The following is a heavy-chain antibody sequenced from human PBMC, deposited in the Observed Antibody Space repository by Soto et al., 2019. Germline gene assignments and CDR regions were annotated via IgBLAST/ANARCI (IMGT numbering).Heavy chain of an antibody. Sequence: QVQLVESGGGVVQPGRSLRLSCAASGFTFSSYAMHWVRQAPGKGLEWVAVISYDGSNKYYADSVKGRFTISRDNSKNTLYLQMNRLRAEDTAVYYCARPYSGYAEDYFDYWGQGTLVTVSS. CDR2: ISYDGSNK. CDR3: ARPYSGYAEDYFDY. J-gene: IGHJ4*02. D-gene: IGHD5-12*01. V-gene: IGHV3-30-3*01. CDR1: GFTFSSYA.